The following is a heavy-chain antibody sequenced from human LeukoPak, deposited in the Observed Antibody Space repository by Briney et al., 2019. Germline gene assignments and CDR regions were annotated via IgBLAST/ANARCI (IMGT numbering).Heavy chain of an antibody. CDR3: AKYNLGSDDFQY. CDR2: IYSSGTT. Sequence: SETLSLTCTVSGGSVNGYYWSWLRQPAGKGLEWIGRIYSSGTTKFNPSLNSRVTMSIDTSMSQFSLKLSSVTAAATAVYYCAKYNLGSDDFQYWGQGALVIVSS. J-gene: IGHJ4*02. CDR1: GGSVNGYY. D-gene: IGHD1-1*01. V-gene: IGHV4-4*07.